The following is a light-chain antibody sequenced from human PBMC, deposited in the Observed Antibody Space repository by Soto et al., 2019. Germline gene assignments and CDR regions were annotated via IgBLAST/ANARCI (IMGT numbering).Light chain of an antibody. J-gene: IGLJ2*01. CDR1: SSDVGGYNY. CDR3: SSYTSSSPG. Sequence: QSVLTQPASVSGSPGQSITISCTGTSSDVGGYNYVSWYQQHPGKAPKLMIYDVSNRPSGVSNRFSGSKSGNTASLTISGLQAEDEADYYCSSYTSSSPGFGGGTKVTFL. V-gene: IGLV2-14*01. CDR2: DVS.